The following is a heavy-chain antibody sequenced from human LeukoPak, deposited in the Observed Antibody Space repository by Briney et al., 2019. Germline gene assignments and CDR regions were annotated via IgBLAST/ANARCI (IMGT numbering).Heavy chain of an antibody. Sequence: SETLSLTCTVSGGSISSYDWSWIRQPPGKGLEWIGYIYYSGSTNYNPSLTSRVTISVDTSKNQFSLKLSSVTAADTAVYYCAREAQQLATYYYYYYMDVWGKGTTVTVSS. J-gene: IGHJ6*03. D-gene: IGHD6-6*01. V-gene: IGHV4-59*01. CDR3: AREAQQLATYYYYYYMDV. CDR2: IYYSGST. CDR1: GGSISSYD.